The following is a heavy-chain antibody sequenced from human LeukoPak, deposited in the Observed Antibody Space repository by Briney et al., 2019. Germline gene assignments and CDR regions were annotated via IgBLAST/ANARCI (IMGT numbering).Heavy chain of an antibody. CDR1: GFTFSDYY. D-gene: IGHD2-2*01. V-gene: IGHV3-11*01. CDR2: ISSSGSTI. CDR3: ARCSSTSCWYYGMDV. Sequence: GGSLRLYCAASGFTFSDYYMSWIRQATGKGLEWVSYISSSGSTIYYADSVKGRFTISRDNAKNSLYLQMNSLRAEDTAVYYCARCSSTSCWYYGMDVWGQGTTVTVSS. J-gene: IGHJ6*02.